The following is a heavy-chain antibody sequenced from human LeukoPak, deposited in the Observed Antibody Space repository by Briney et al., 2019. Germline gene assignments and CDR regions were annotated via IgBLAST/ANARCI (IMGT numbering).Heavy chain of an antibody. V-gene: IGHV1-2*02. J-gene: IGHJ4*02. CDR1: GYTFTDYY. CDR2: INPNDGDT. D-gene: IGHD2-2*01. CDR3: ARANFLYCSSSTCLFDY. Sequence: ASVKVSCKASGYTFTDYYMHWVRQAPGQGFEWMGWINPNDGDTNYAQKFQGRVTMTRDTSISTAHMEVSRPRSDDTAVYYCARANFLYCSSSTCLFDYWGQGTLVTVSS.